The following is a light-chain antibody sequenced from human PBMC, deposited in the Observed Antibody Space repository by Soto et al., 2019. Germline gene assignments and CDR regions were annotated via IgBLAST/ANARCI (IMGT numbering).Light chain of an antibody. CDR3: SSYTIRSTYV. V-gene: IGLV2-14*01. CDR1: SSDIGAFNY. J-gene: IGLJ1*01. Sequence: QSALTQPASVSGSPGQSITISCTGSSSDIGAFNYVAWYQQHPGKAPKLIIHGVTNRPSGVSSRFSGSKSGNTASLSISGLQAEDEADYYCSSYTIRSTYVFGSGTKLTVL. CDR2: GVT.